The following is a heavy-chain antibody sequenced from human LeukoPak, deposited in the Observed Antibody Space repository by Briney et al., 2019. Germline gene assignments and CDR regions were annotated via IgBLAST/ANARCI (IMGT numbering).Heavy chain of an antibody. J-gene: IGHJ3*02. V-gene: IGHV3-48*03. D-gene: IGHD3-10*01. CDR3: ARDGMVRGVIIWDAFDI. CDR1: GFTLSSYE. Sequence: GGSLRLSCAASGFTLSSYEMNWVRQAPGRGREWVSYIRMSSSTIYYADSVKGRFTISRANAKNSLYLQMNSLRDEDTAVYYCARDGMVRGVIIWDAFDIWGQGTMVTVSS. CDR2: IRMSSSTI.